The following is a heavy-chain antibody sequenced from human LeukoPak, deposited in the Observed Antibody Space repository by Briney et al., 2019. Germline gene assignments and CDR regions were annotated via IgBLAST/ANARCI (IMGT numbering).Heavy chain of an antibody. CDR1: GGSISSHY. V-gene: IGHV4-59*11. CDR2: IYYSGST. Sequence: PSETLSLTCTVSGGSISSHYWSWLRQPPGKGLEWIGYIYYSGSTNYNPSLKSRVTISVDTSKNQFSLKLSSVTAADTAVYYCARLSSSWTDYFDYWGQGTLVTVSP. CDR3: ARLSSSWTDYFDY. J-gene: IGHJ4*02. D-gene: IGHD6-13*01.